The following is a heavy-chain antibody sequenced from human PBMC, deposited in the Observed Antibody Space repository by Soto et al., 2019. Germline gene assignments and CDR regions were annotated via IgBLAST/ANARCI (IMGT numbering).Heavy chain of an antibody. D-gene: IGHD5-12*01. V-gene: IGHV3-21*01. CDR1: GFTFSSYS. CDR2: ISSSSSYI. Sequence: EVQLVESGGGLVKPGGSLRLSCAASGFTFSSYSMNWVCQAPGKGLEWVSSISSSSSYIYYADSVKGRFTISRDNAKNSLYLQMNGLRAEDTAVYYCARFMVATFMYYYMDVWGKGTTVTVSS. CDR3: ARFMVATFMYYYMDV. J-gene: IGHJ6*03.